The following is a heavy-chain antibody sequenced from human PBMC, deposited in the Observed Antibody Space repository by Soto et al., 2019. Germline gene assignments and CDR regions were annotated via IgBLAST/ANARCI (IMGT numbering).Heavy chain of an antibody. CDR1: GFTFSNYG. D-gene: IGHD3-10*01. J-gene: IGHJ4*02. CDR3: ARAYYFGSGTSYTLYY. Sequence: GGSLRLSCAASGFTFSNYGMHWVRQAPGKGLEWVAVISDNGVSKYYADSVQGRFTISRDNSESVVLLQMNSLRPDDTALYFCARAYYFGSGTSYTLYYWGQGTQVTVSS. CDR2: ISDNGVSK. V-gene: IGHV3-30*03.